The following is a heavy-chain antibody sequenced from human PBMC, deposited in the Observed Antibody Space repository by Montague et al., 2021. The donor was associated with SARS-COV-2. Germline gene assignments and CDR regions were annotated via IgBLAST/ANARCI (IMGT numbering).Heavy chain of an antibody. D-gene: IGHD6-19*01. J-gene: IGHJ6*02. CDR2: LYTSGST. Sequence: SETLSLTCTVSGGSISNYYWTWIRQPAEKGLEWIGRLYTSGSTTYNLSLKSRVTMSVDTSKNQFSLNVTSVTAADTAIYYCARESGYSSGWRYYYGMDVWGQGTTVTVS. CDR1: GGSISNYY. CDR3: ARESGYSSGWRYYYGMDV. V-gene: IGHV4-4*07.